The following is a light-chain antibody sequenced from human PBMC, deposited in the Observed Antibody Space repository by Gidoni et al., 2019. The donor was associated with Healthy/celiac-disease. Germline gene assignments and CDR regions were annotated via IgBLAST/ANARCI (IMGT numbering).Light chain of an antibody. J-gene: IGLJ3*02. CDR1: SSDGGGYNY. CDR3: SSYAGSNNWV. V-gene: IGLV2-8*01. Sequence: QSALTQPPSASGSPGQSVTISCTGTSSDGGGYNYVSWYQQPPGTAPKLMIYEVSKRPSGVPDRFSGSKSGNTASLTVSGLQAEDEADYYGSSYAGSNNWVFGGGTKLTVL. CDR2: EVS.